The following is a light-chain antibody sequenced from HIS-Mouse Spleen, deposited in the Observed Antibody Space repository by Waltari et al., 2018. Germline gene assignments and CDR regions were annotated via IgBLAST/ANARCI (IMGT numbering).Light chain of an antibody. CDR1: SRDVGSYNL. V-gene: IGLV2-23*01. J-gene: IGLJ3*02. CDR3: CSYAGSSTWV. Sequence: QSALTQPASVSGSPGQSITISCTGTSRDVGSYNLVSWYQKHPGKAPKLLIYEGSKRPSGVSTLFSGSKSGNTASLTISGLQAEDEADYYCCSYAGSSTWVFGGGTKLTVL. CDR2: EGS.